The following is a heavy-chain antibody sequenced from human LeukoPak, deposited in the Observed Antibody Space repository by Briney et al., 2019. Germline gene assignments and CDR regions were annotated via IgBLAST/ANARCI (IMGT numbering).Heavy chain of an antibody. V-gene: IGHV1-8*01. CDR1: GYTFTSQD. CDR2: MNPNSGNT. Sequence: ASVKVFCKASGYTFTSQDINWVRQATGQGLEWMGWMNPNSGNTGYAQKFQGRVIMTRDTSINTAYMELFSLRSDDTAVYYCARGYSSTMRTTGNDYWGQGTLVTVSS. CDR3: ARGYSSTMRTTGNDY. J-gene: IGHJ4*02. D-gene: IGHD1-1*01.